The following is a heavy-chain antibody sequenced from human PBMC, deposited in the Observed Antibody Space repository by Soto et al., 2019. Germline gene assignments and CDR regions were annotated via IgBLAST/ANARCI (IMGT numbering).Heavy chain of an antibody. D-gene: IGHD6-6*01. CDR1: GGSISSYY. CDR2: IYYSGST. CDR3: ARSIAARRWFDP. V-gene: IGHV4-59*01. J-gene: IGHJ5*02. Sequence: SETLSLTCTVSGGSISSYYWSWIRQPPGKGLEWIGYIYYSGSTNYNPSLKSRVTISVDTSKNQFSLKLSSVTAADTAVYYCARSIAARRWFDPWGQGTLVTV.